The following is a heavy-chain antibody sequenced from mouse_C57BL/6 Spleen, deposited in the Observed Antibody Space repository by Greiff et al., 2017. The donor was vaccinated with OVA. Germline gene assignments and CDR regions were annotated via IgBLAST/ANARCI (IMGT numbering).Heavy chain of an antibody. D-gene: IGHD1-1*01. CDR2: IDPSDSYT. Sequence: QVQLQQPGAELVMPGASVKLSCKASGYTFTSYWMHWVKQRPGQGLEWIGEIDPSDSYTNYNQKFKGKSTLTVDKSSSTAYMQLSSLTSEDSAVYYRARRGDPFYYGSSYGAMDYWGQGTSVTVSS. V-gene: IGHV1-69*01. CDR3: ARRGDPFYYGSSYGAMDY. CDR1: GYTFTSYW. J-gene: IGHJ4*01.